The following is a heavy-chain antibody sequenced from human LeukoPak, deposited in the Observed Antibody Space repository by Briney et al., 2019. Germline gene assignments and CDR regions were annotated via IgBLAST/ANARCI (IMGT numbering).Heavy chain of an antibody. Sequence: SETLSLTCAVYGGSFSGYCWSWIRQPPGKGLEWIGEINHSGSTNYNPSLKSRVTISVDTSKNQFSLKLSSVTAADTAVYYCARGLGYFDYWGQGTLVTVSS. CDR2: INHSGST. V-gene: IGHV4-34*01. CDR3: ARGLGYFDY. CDR1: GGSFSGYC. J-gene: IGHJ4*02.